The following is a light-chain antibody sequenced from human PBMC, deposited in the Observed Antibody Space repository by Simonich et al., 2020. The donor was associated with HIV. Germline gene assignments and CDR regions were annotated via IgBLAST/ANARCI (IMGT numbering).Light chain of an antibody. CDR2: DVS. V-gene: IGLV2-14*03. Sequence: QSALTQPASVSGSPGQSITISCTGTSSDVGGYNYVSWDQHHPGKAPKLMIYDVSKRPSGVSNRFSGSKSGNTASLTISGLQAEDEADYYCSSYTSSSTLVFGGGTKLTVL. CDR3: SSYTSSSTLV. CDR1: SSDVGGYNY. J-gene: IGLJ3*02.